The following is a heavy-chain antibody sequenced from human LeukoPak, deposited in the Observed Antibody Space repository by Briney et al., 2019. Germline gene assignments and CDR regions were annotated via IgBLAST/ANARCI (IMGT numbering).Heavy chain of an antibody. D-gene: IGHD6-19*01. CDR3: ARDTAIGSSGFPNWFDP. J-gene: IGHJ5*02. V-gene: IGHV1-18*01. Sequence: GASVKVSCKASGYTFTSYGISWVRQAPGQGLEWMGWISAYNGNTNYAQKLQGRVTMTTDTSTSTAYMELRSLRSDDTAVYYCARDTAIGSSGFPNWFDPWGQGTLVTVSS. CDR2: ISAYNGNT. CDR1: GYTFTSYG.